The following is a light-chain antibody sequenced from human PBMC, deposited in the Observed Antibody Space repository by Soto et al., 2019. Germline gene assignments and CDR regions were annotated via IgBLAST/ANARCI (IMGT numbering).Light chain of an antibody. Sequence: DIQLTQSPSFLSASVGDGVTITCRASQGLSSDLAWYQQKPGKAPKLLIYAASTLQSGVPSRFSGSGSGTEFNLTISSLQPEDFATYYCQQLNSYPITFGQGTRLEIK. J-gene: IGKJ5*01. CDR2: AAS. CDR3: QQLNSYPIT. CDR1: QGLSSD. V-gene: IGKV1-9*01.